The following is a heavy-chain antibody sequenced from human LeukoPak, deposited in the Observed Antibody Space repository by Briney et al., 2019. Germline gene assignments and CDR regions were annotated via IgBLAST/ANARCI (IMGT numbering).Heavy chain of an antibody. CDR1: GGSIRSSYYY. J-gene: IGHJ4*02. Sequence: SETLSLTRTVSGGSIRSSYYYWGWIRQPPGKGLEWIGSIYDSGSTYYNPSLKSRVTISVDTSKNQFSLKLNSVTAADTAVYYCARGADYGDYNVWGQGTLVTVSS. D-gene: IGHD4-17*01. CDR3: ARGADYGDYNV. CDR2: IYDSGST. V-gene: IGHV4-39*01.